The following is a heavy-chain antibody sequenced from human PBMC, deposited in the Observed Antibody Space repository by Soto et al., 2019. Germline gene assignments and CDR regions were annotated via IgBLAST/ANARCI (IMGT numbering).Heavy chain of an antibody. V-gene: IGHV3-74*01. D-gene: IGHD3-3*01. CDR2: INSDGSST. CDR1: GFTFSSYW. CDR3: ARGPFYDFWSGYYLGWFDP. Sequence: EVQLVESGGGLVQPGGSLRLSCAASGFTFSSYWMHWVRQAPGKGLVWVSRINSDGSSTSYADSVKGRFTISRDNAKNTLYLQMNSLRAEDTAVYYCARGPFYDFWSGYYLGWFDPWGQGTLVTVSS. J-gene: IGHJ5*02.